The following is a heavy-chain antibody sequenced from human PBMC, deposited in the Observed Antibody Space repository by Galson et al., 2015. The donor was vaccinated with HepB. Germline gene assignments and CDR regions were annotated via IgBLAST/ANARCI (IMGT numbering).Heavy chain of an antibody. CDR2: IYYSGST. J-gene: IGHJ6*02. Sequence: ETLSLTCTVSGGSISSSSYYWGWIRQPPGKGLEWIGSIYYSGSTYYNPSLKSRVTISVDTSKNQFSLKLGSVTAADTAVYYCARHGSTRPNYYYYYGMDVWGQGTLVTVSS. D-gene: IGHD2-2*03. CDR3: ARHGSTRPNYYYYYGMDV. V-gene: IGHV4-39*01. CDR1: GGSISSSSYY.